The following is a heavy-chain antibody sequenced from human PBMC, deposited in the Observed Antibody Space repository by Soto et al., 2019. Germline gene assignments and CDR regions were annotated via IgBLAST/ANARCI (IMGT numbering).Heavy chain of an antibody. V-gene: IGHV1-69*02. CDR3: ARLGTSLS. CDR1: GGTFSSYT. CDR2: IIPILGIA. Sequence: SVKVSCKASGGTFSSYTISWVRQAPGQGLEWMGRIIPILGIANYAQKFQGRVTITADKSTSTAYMELSSLRSENTDVYYCARLGTSLSWGQGTLVTVSS. D-gene: IGHD1-1*01. J-gene: IGHJ4*01.